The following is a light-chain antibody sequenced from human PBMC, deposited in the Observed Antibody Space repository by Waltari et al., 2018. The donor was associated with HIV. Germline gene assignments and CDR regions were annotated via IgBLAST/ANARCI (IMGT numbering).Light chain of an antibody. Sequence: SYVLTQPPSVSVAPGPTARITCGGNNIAATKSVHWYRLNPGQAPVVVIYDDRDRPSGIPDRFSGSSSGDTATLTISRAEAGDEADYYCQVWDGRGDPVIFGGGTKLAVV. V-gene: IGLV3-21*02. CDR2: DDR. J-gene: IGLJ2*01. CDR1: NIAATKS. CDR3: QVWDGRGDPVI.